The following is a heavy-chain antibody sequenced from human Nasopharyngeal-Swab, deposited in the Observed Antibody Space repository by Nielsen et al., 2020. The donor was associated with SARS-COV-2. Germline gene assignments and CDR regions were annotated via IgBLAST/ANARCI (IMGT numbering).Heavy chain of an antibody. CDR2: IYYSGST. CDR1: SGSISSSSYY. V-gene: IGHV4-39*01. J-gene: IGHJ3*02. CDR3: ARLTVSSSGISSGAFDI. D-gene: IGHD6-19*01. Sequence: SETLSLTCTVSSGSISSSSYYWGWIRQPPGKGLEWIGSIYYSGSTYYNPSLKSRVTISVDTSKNQFSLRLSSVTAADTAVYYCARLTVSSSGISSGAFDIWGQGTMVTVSS.